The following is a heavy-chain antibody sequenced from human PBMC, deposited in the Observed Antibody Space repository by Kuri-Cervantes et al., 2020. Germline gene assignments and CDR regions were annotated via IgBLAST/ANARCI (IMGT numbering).Heavy chain of an antibody. CDR2: ISAYNGNT. J-gene: IGHJ5*02. V-gene: IGHV1-18*01. CDR3: ARVWSYYYDSSGYLWFDP. D-gene: IGHD3-22*01. Sequence: ASVKVSCKASGYSFSSYGISWVRQAPGQGLEWMGWISAYNGNTYYAHKAQGRVTMTTDTSTDTAYMELRSLRSDDTAVYYCARVWSYYYDSSGYLWFDPWGQGTLVTVSS. CDR1: GYSFSSYG.